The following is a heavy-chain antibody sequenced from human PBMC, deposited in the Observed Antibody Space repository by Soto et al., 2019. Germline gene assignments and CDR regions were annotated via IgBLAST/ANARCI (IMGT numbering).Heavy chain of an antibody. V-gene: IGHV4-61*01. Sequence: PEETLSLTCTVSGGSVSSGSYYWSWIRQPPGKGLEWIGYIYYSGSTNYNPSLKSRVTISVDTSKNQFSLKLSSVTAADTAVYYCARRVVTVLDVWGQGTTVTVSS. CDR2: IYYSGST. D-gene: IGHD2-21*02. CDR1: GGSVSSGSYY. CDR3: ARRVVTVLDV. J-gene: IGHJ6*02.